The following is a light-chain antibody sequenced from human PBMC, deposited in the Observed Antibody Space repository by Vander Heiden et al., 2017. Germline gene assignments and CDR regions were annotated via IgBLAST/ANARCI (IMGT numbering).Light chain of an antibody. CDR3: QSYDSSLSAVV. CDR1: SSNIGAGYD. Sequence: QSVLTQPPSVSGAPGQRVTISCTGSSSNIGAGYDVHWYQQLQGTATKLLSYGNSNRPSGVPDRFPGSKSGTSASLDITGLQAEDEADYYCQSYDSSLSAVVFGGGTKLTVL. CDR2: GNS. J-gene: IGLJ2*01. V-gene: IGLV1-40*01.